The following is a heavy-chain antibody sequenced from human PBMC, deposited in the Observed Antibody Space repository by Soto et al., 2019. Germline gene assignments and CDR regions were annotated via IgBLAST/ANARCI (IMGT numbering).Heavy chain of an antibody. CDR2: IWYDGSNK. D-gene: IGHD3-22*01. J-gene: IGHJ6*02. V-gene: IGHV3-33*01. CDR3: AREDSGGYSVYYYYGMDD. Sequence: PGGSLRLSCAASGFTFSSYGMHWVRQAPGKGLEWVAVIWYDGSNKYYADSVKGRFTISRDNSKNTLYLQMNSLRAEDTAVYYGAREDSGGYSVYYYYGMDDWGQGTTVTVSS. CDR1: GFTFSSYG.